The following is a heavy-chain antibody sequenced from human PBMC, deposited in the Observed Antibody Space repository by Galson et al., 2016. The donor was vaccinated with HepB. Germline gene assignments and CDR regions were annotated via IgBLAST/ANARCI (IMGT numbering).Heavy chain of an antibody. Sequence: SLRLSCAASGFTFSNYAMHWFRQAPGKGLEWVAVISHGGSEKYYADSVKGRFTISRDNSKHTLHLQVDTLRPEDTAVYYCAKDQVRSTWPPESDGNDFWGQGTLVTVSS. CDR1: GFTFSNYA. D-gene: IGHD6-13*01. V-gene: IGHV3-30*18. CDR2: ISHGGSEK. J-gene: IGHJ4*02. CDR3: AKDQVRSTWPPESDGNDF.